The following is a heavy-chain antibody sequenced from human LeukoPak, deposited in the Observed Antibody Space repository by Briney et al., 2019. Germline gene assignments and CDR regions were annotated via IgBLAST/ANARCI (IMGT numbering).Heavy chain of an antibody. Sequence: PGGSLRLSCAASGFTFSSYGMHWVRQAPGKGLEWVAFIRYDGSNKYYADSVKGRFTISRDNSKNTLYLRMNSLRAEDTAVYYCAKDVPQGGGYDEQYYFDYWGQGTLVTVSS. CDR2: IRYDGSNK. V-gene: IGHV3-30*02. D-gene: IGHD5-12*01. J-gene: IGHJ4*02. CDR1: GFTFSSYG. CDR3: AKDVPQGGGYDEQYYFDY.